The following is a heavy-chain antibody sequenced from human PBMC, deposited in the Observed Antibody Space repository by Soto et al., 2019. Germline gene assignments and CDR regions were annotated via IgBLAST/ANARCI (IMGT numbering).Heavy chain of an antibody. Sequence: SVKVSCKASGYSFTDYHIHWVRQAPVQGLEWLGRINPKSGGTSTAQKFQGWVTMTTDTSISTASMELTRLTSDDTAIYYCARGDSTDCSNGVCSFFYNHDMDVWGQGTTVTVSS. CDR2: INPKSGGT. J-gene: IGHJ6*02. CDR3: ARGDSTDCSNGVCSFFYNHDMDV. CDR1: GYSFTDYH. V-gene: IGHV1-2*04. D-gene: IGHD2-8*01.